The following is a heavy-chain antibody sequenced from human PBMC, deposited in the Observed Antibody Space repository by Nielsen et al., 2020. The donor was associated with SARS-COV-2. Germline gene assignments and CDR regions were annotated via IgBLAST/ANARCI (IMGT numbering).Heavy chain of an antibody. Sequence: GGPLRLSCAASGFTFRNNDMNWVRQAPGKGLEWVSYINSGGSLIYYTDSVKGRFTISRDNARNSLYLQMNSLRAEDTAIYYCARESDDAFDVWGHGTMVTVSS. J-gene: IGHJ3*01. CDR2: INSGGSLI. CDR3: ARESDDAFDV. D-gene: IGHD3-3*01. V-gene: IGHV3-48*03. CDR1: GFTFRNND.